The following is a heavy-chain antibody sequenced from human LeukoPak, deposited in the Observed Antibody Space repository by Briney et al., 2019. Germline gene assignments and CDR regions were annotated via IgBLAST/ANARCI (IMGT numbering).Heavy chain of an antibody. V-gene: IGHV3-30*02. CDR2: IRYDGSNK. Sequence: GGSLRLSCAASGFTFSSYGMHWVRQAPGKGLEWVAFIRYDGSNKYYADSVKGRFTISRDNSKNTLYLQMNSLRAEDTAVYYCAKDLWFGESHFDYWGQGTLVTVSS. CDR1: GFTFSSYG. CDR3: AKDLWFGESHFDY. D-gene: IGHD3-10*01. J-gene: IGHJ4*02.